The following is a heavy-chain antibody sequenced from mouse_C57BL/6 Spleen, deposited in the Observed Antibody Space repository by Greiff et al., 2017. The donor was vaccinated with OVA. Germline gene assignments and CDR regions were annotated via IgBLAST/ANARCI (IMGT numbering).Heavy chain of an antibody. V-gene: IGHV2-6*03. Sequence: QVQLKQSGPGLVAPSQSLSITCTVSGFSLTSYGVHWVRQPPGKGLEWLVVIWSDGSTTYNSALKSRLSISKDNSKSQVFLKMNSLQTDDTAMYYCARRALRGYAMDYWGQGTSVTVSS. CDR3: ARRALRGYAMDY. CDR2: IWSDGST. CDR1: GFSLTSYG. J-gene: IGHJ4*01. D-gene: IGHD1-1*01.